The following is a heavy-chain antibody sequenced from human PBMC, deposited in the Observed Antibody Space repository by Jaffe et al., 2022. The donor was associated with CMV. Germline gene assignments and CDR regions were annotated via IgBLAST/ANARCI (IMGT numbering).Heavy chain of an antibody. J-gene: IGHJ6*03. CDR3: AREGDVVVPADIYYYMDV. D-gene: IGHD2-2*01. CDR2: IWYDGSNK. CDR1: GFTFSSYG. Sequence: QVQLVESGGGVVQPGRSLRLSCAASGFTFSSYGMHWVRQAPGKGLEWVAVIWYDGSNKYYADSVKGRFTISRDNSKNTLYLQMNSLRAEDTAVYYCAREGDVVVPADIYYYMDVWGKGTTVTVSS. V-gene: IGHV3-33*08.